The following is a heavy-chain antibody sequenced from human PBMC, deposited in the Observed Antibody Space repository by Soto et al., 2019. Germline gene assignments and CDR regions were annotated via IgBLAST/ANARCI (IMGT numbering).Heavy chain of an antibody. CDR2: ISYSGST. D-gene: IGHD2-15*01. V-gene: IGHV4-59*06. CDR1: GGSISSYY. J-gene: IGHJ4*02. Sequence: SETLSLTCTVSGGSISSYYWSWIRQPPGKGLEWIGFISYSGSTYYNLSLKSRVTISVDTSKNQFSLNLSFVTAADTAVYYCATMGTPATGLYYFDYWGQGTLVTVSS. CDR3: ATMGTPATGLYYFDY.